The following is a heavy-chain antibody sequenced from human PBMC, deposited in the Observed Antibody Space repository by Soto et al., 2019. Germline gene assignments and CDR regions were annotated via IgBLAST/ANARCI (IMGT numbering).Heavy chain of an antibody. CDR2: IYDGGRT. J-gene: IGHJ4*02. CDR1: GGSISTVDYW. CDR3: ARGPSGDKVDS. V-gene: IGHV4-30-4*01. D-gene: IGHD7-27*01. Sequence: QVQLQESGPGLVKPSQTLSLTCTVSGGSISTVDYWWSWIRQSPDMGLEWIGHIYDGGRTYNNPSPETRVTMSGETSNSQLSLTLRSFSAADTAGYYCARGPSGDKVDSWGQGTLVTVSS.